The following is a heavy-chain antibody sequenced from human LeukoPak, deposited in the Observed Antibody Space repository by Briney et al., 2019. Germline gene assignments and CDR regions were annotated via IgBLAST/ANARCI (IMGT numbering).Heavy chain of an antibody. J-gene: IGHJ4*02. CDR3: TRDRSRAEDD. D-gene: IGHD1-14*01. Sequence: GGSLRLSCAASGFNFSAYGMHWVRQAPGKGLEWVTFIRYDGNIKYYADSVKGRFTISRDNANNLLYLQMNSLRGEDTAVYYCTRDRSRAEDDWGQGTLVTVSS. CDR2: IRYDGNIK. CDR1: GFNFSAYG. V-gene: IGHV3-30*02.